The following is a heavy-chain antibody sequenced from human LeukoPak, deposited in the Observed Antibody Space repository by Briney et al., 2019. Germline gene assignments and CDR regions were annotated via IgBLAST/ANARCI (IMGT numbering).Heavy chain of an antibody. Sequence: PGGSLRLSCAASGFTVSSNYMSWVRQAPGKGLEWVSVIYSGGSTYYADSVKGRFTISRDNSKNTLYLQMNSLRAEDTAVYYCAKGGCSSTTCYANYWGQGTLVTVSS. D-gene: IGHD2-2*01. CDR2: IYSGGST. CDR3: AKGGCSSTTCYANY. CDR1: GFTVSSNY. J-gene: IGHJ4*02. V-gene: IGHV3-53*05.